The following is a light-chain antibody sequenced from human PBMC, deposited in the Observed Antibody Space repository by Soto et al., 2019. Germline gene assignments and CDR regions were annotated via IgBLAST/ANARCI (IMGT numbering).Light chain of an antibody. J-gene: IGKJ1*01. CDR1: QSISSW. Sequence: DIQMTQSPSTLSASVGDRVTITCGASQSISSWLAWYQQKPGKAPKLLIYKASTLKSGVPSRFSGSGSGTEFTLTISSLKNDDFATYYCQHYNSYSEAFGQGTKVDIK. V-gene: IGKV1-5*03. CDR2: KAS. CDR3: QHYNSYSEA.